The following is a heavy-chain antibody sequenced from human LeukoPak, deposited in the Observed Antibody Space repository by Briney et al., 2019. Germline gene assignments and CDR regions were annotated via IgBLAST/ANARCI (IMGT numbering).Heavy chain of an antibody. CDR3: AKGSGEPYYFDY. D-gene: IGHD7-27*01. Sequence: PGGSLRLSCAASGLTFSSYGMHWVRQAPGKGLEWVAVISYDGSNKYYADSVKGRFTISRDNSKNTLYLQMNSLRAEDTAVYYCAKGSGEPYYFDYWGQGTLVTVSS. CDR2: ISYDGSNK. J-gene: IGHJ4*02. V-gene: IGHV3-30*18. CDR1: GLTFSSYG.